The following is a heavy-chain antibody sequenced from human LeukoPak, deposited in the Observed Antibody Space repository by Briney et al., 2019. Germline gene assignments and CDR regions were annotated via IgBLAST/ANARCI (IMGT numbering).Heavy chain of an antibody. Sequence: SETLSLTCTVSGGSISSYYWSWIRQPPGKGLEWIGSINNSGSSKYNPSLKSRVTISVDTSNNKFSLKLSSVPAADAAVYYCGRDLGGSNFTGFDDWGQGTLVTASS. V-gene: IGHV4-59*01. CDR2: INNSGSS. J-gene: IGHJ4*02. CDR3: GRDLGGSNFTGFDD. CDR1: GGSISSYY. D-gene: IGHD1-26*01.